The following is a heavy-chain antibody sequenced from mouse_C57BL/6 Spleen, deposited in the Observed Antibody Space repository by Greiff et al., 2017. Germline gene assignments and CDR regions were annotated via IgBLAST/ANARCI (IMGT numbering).Heavy chain of an antibody. CDR3: ARGDGVGYFDV. V-gene: IGHV1-76*01. D-gene: IGHD1-1*01. J-gene: IGHJ1*03. CDR2: IYPGSGNT. Sequence: VQLQQSGAELVRPGASVKLSCKASGYTFTDYYINWVKQRPGQGLEWIARIYPGSGNTYYNEKFKGKATLTAEKSSSTAYMQLSSLTSEDSAVYFCARGDGVGYFDVWGTGTTVTVSS. CDR1: GYTFTDYY.